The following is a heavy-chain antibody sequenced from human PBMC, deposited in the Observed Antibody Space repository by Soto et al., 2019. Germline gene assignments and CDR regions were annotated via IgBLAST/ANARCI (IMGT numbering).Heavy chain of an antibody. D-gene: IGHD2-2*01. J-gene: IGHJ5*02. Sequence: SETPSLTCTVSGGSISSGDYYWSWIRQHPGKGLEWIGYIYYSGNTYYNPSLKSRVTISLDTSKNQFSLKLSSVTAADTAVYYCARDYGCSSSSCYAARFAPWGQGTLVTVSS. CDR1: GGSISSGDYY. CDR2: IYYSGNT. V-gene: IGHV4-31*03. CDR3: ARDYGCSSSSCYAARFAP.